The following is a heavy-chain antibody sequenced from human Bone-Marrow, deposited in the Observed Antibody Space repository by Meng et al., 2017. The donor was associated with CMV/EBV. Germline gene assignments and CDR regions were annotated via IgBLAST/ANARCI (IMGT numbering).Heavy chain of an antibody. CDR1: GGSISSYY. D-gene: IGHD3-22*01. CDR3: ARDYYYDSSGYNPSHLFDP. J-gene: IGHJ5*02. Sequence: GSLRLSCTVSGGSISSYYWSWIRQPAGKGLEWIGRIYTSGSTNYNPSLKSRVTMSVDTSKNQFSLKLSSVTAADTAVYYCARDYYYDSSGYNPSHLFDPWGQGTLVTVSS. CDR2: IYTSGST. V-gene: IGHV4-4*07.